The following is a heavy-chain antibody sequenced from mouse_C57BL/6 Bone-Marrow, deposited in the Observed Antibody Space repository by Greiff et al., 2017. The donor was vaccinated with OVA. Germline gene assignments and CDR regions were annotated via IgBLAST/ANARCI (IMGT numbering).Heavy chain of an antibody. V-gene: IGHV7-3*01. D-gene: IGHD2-4*01. CDR1: GFTFTDYY. J-gene: IGHJ1*03. CDR2: IRNKANGYTT. Sequence: EVHLVESGGGLVQPGGSLSLSCAASGFTFTDYYMSWVRQPPGNALEWLGFIRNKANGYTTEYSASVKGRFTISRDNSQSILYLQMNALRAKDSATYYCARSSYDYSWYFDVWGTGTTVTVSS. CDR3: ARSSYDYSWYFDV.